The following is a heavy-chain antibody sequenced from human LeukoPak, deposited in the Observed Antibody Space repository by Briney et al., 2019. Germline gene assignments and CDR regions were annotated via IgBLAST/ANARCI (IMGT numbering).Heavy chain of an antibody. CDR3: AKDLTGLRYFDWLLSRGYFDY. D-gene: IGHD3-9*01. Sequence: PGGSPRLSCAASGFTFSIYSMSWVRQAPGKGLEWVAFIKEDASDKDYVDSLKGRVTISRDNSKNTLYLQMNSLRAEDTAVYYCAKDLTGLRYFDWLLSRGYFDYWGQGTLVTVSS. J-gene: IGHJ4*02. CDR2: IKEDASDK. CDR1: GFTFSIYS. V-gene: IGHV3-7*01.